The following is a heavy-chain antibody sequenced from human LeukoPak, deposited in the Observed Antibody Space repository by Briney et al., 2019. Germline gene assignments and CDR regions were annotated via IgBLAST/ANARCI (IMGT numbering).Heavy chain of an antibody. Sequence: GASVKVSSKASGYSFSNYYMHWVRQAPGQGLEWMGLINPSGTTSSAQKFYGRVTMTRDMSTSTAYMELSSLRSEDTAVNYCARDLTTQSRREGIFDYWGQGTLVTVSS. V-gene: IGHV1-46*01. J-gene: IGHJ4*02. CDR2: INPSGTT. D-gene: IGHD1-1*01. CDR3: ARDLTTQSRREGIFDY. CDR1: GYSFSNYY.